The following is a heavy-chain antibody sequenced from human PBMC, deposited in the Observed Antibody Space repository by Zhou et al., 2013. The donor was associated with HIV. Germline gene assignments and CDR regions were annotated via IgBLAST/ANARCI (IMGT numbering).Heavy chain of an antibody. V-gene: IGHV1-69*13. J-gene: IGHJ3*02. CDR1: GGTFSTYA. D-gene: IGHD3-10*01. CDR2: VIPIFGST. CDR3: AKLPRFGELFSQQDAFDI. Sequence: QVQLVQSGAEVKKPGSSVMVSCKASGGTFSTYAINWVRQAPGQGLEWLGRVIPIFGSTNHARKFRGRVTITADDSTNTAYMELSRLKSEDTAIYYCAKLPRFGELFSQQDAFDIWGQGTMVTVSS.